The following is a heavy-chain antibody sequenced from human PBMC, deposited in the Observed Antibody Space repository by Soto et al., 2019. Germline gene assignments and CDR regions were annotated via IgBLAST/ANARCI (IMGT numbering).Heavy chain of an antibody. V-gene: IGHV3-30-3*01. J-gene: IGHJ4*02. CDR1: GFTFSSYA. CDR2: ISYDGSNK. Sequence: QVQLVESGGGVVQPGRSLRLSCAASGFTFSSYAMHWVRQAPGKGLEWVAVISYDGSNKYYADSVKGRFTISRDNSKNTLYLQMNSLRAEDTAVYYCARAGVVRGVIDDYWGQGTLVTVSS. D-gene: IGHD3-10*01. CDR3: ARAGVVRGVIDDY.